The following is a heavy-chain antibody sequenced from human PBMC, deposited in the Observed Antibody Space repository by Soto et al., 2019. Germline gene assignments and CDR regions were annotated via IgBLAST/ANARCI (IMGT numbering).Heavy chain of an antibody. Sequence: QVQLQESGPGLVKPSDTLSLTCAVSGYSISSSNWWGWIRQPPGKGLEWIGYFYYSGTTYYNPSLNSRVTLPVATSKHQFSLKLTSVTAVDPAVYYCASLVIERPIDCLRQATLVTLSS. CDR1: GYSISSSNW. CDR3: ASLVIERPIDC. J-gene: IGHJ4*02. CDR2: FYYSGTT. D-gene: IGHD1-1*01. V-gene: IGHV4-28*01.